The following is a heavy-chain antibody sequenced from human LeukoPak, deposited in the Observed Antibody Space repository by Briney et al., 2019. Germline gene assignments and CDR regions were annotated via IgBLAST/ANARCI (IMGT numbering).Heavy chain of an antibody. D-gene: IGHD4-17*01. V-gene: IGHV1-18*04. J-gene: IGHJ6*02. Sequence: ASVKVSCKASGYTFTSYYMHWVRQAPGQGLEWMGWISAYNGNTNYAQKLQGRVTMTTDTSTSTAYMELRSLRSDDTAVYYCARGGDDYVYYYYYGMDVWGQGTTVTVSS. CDR2: ISAYNGNT. CDR3: ARGGDDYVYYYYYGMDV. CDR1: GYTFTSYY.